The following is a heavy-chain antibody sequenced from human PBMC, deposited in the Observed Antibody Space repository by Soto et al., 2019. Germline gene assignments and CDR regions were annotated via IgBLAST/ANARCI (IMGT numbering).Heavy chain of an antibody. CDR2: IYPGDSDT. Sequence: PGESLKISCKASGYSFTTYWIGWVRQMPGKGLEWMGIIYPGDSDTRFSPSFQGQVTISVDKSIHTAYLQMNSLRAEDTAVYYCAKVHGSGNYHNFPDYWGQGTLVTVSS. V-gene: IGHV5-51*03. J-gene: IGHJ4*02. CDR3: AKVHGSGNYHNFPDY. D-gene: IGHD3-10*01. CDR1: GYSFTTYW.